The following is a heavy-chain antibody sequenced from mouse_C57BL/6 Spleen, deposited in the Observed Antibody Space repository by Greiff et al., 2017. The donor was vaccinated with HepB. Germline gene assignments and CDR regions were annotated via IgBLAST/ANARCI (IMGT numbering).Heavy chain of an antibody. V-gene: IGHV1-7*01. J-gene: IGHJ3*01. CDR3: ASSSKAWFAY. CDR2: INPSSGYT. D-gene: IGHD1-1*01. Sequence: VQLQQSGAELAKPGASVKLSCKASGYTFTSYWMHWVKQRPGQGLEWIGYINPSSGYTKYNQKFKYKATLTADKSSSTAYMQLSSLTYEDSAVYYCASSSKAWFAYWGQGTLVTVSA. CDR1: GYTFTSYW.